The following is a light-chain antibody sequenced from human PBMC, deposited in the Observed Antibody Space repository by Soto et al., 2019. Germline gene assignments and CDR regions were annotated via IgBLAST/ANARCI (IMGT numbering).Light chain of an antibody. V-gene: IGKV4-1*01. Sequence: DIVMTQSPDSLAVSLGERATINCKSSQSVLYSSNNKNYLAWYQQKPGQPPKLLIYWASTRESGVPDRFSGSGSGTDFTLTISSLQAEDVAVYYCQQYYSTPYTVGQGTKREIK. J-gene: IGKJ2*01. CDR1: QSVLYSSNNKNY. CDR3: QQYYSTPYT. CDR2: WAS.